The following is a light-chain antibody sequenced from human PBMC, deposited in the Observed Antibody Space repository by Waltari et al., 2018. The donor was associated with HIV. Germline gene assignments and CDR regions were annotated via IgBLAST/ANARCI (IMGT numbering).Light chain of an antibody. CDR2: RNN. Sequence: QSVLTQPPSMSGTPGQRVIISCSGTTSSIGSNSVYWYQQPPGASPKLLIYRNNQQPSGVPYRFSGAKSDTSASLAISGLRPEDEAMYFCAAWDNALGGHVVFGGGTNLTVL. CDR3: AAWDNALGGHVV. J-gene: IGLJ2*01. CDR1: TSSIGSNS. V-gene: IGLV1-47*02.